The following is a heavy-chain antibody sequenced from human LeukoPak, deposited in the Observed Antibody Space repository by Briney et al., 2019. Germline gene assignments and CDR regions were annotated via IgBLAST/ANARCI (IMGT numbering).Heavy chain of an antibody. D-gene: IGHD6-13*01. CDR2: IKQDGSEK. Sequence: AGSLRLSCAASVFTFSSYWMSWVRQAPGKGLEWVANIKQDGSEKYYVDSVKGRFTISRDNAKNSLYLQMNSLRAEDTAVYYCARDHSSWYLNWFDPWGQGTLVTVSS. V-gene: IGHV3-7*03. J-gene: IGHJ5*02. CDR3: ARDHSSWYLNWFDP. CDR1: VFTFSSYW.